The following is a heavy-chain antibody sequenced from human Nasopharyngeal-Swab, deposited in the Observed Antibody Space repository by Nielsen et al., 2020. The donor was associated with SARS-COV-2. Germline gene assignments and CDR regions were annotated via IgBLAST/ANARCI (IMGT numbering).Heavy chain of an antibody. CDR3: ARHGVAEDY. CDR2: LGAYNGNT. J-gene: IGHJ4*02. Sequence: ASVQVSCKASGYIFTSYDISWVRQARGQGLEWMGWLGAYNGNTNYAQKFQDRVTMTTDTSTSTVYMDPRSLRSDDTAVYYCARHGVAEDYWGQGTLVTVSS. D-gene: IGHD3-3*01. V-gene: IGHV1-18*01. CDR1: GYIFTSYD.